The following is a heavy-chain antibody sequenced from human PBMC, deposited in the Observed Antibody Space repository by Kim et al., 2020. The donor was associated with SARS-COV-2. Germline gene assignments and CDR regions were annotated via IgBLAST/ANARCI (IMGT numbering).Heavy chain of an antibody. CDR2: ISGGVSSA. Sequence: GGSLRLSCPASGFTFSNYALNWVRQAPGKGLEWVSGISGGVSSAYYADSVKGRFTISRDYSKNTLYLQMNSLRVEDTAIYYCAKGLGKSYLADFDYWGQGTLVTVSS. CDR3: AKGLGKSYLADFDY. V-gene: IGHV3-23*01. D-gene: IGHD1-26*01. J-gene: IGHJ4*02. CDR1: GFTFSNYA.